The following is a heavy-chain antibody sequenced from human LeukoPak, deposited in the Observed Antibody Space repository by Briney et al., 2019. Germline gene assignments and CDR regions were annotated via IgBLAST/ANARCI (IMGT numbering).Heavy chain of an antibody. J-gene: IGHJ4*02. CDR3: VRGHGYNLEDYFDN. Sequence: GGSLRLSCAASGFTFSSYWMHWVRQAPGKGLVWVSRINSDGSSTSYADSVKGRFTISRDNSKNSLSLYMNSLTTEDTALYYCVRGHGYNLEDYFDNWGQGTLVTVSS. D-gene: IGHD5-24*01. CDR1: GFTFSSYW. CDR2: INSDGSST. V-gene: IGHV3-74*01.